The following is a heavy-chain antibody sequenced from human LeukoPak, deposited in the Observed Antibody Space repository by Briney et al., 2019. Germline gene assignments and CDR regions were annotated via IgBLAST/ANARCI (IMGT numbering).Heavy chain of an antibody. CDR2: VNQDGSEV. CDR1: GLPFHNYW. CDR3: VRDGGVSGYDLLDY. J-gene: IGHJ4*02. D-gene: IGHD5-12*01. Sequence: GGSLRLSCPASGLPFHNYWMTWVRQAPGKGLEWVAHVNQDGSEVHYADSVKARFTISRDNAKSSVSLQMDSLRAEDTSVYYCVRDGGVSGYDLLDYWGQGTLVTVSS. V-gene: IGHV3-7*01.